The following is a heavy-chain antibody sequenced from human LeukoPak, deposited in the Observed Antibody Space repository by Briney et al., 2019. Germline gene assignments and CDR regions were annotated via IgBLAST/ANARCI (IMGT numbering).Heavy chain of an antibody. CDR2: MNPNSGNT. Sequence: ASVKVSCKASGYTFTSYDINWVRQATGQGLEWMGWMNPNSGNTGYAQKFQGRVTITRNTSISTAYMELSSLRSEDTAVYYCARAQVGTNWGADAFDIWGQGTMVTVSS. CDR1: GYTFTSYD. J-gene: IGHJ3*02. CDR3: ARAQVGTNWGADAFDI. V-gene: IGHV1-8*03. D-gene: IGHD7-27*01.